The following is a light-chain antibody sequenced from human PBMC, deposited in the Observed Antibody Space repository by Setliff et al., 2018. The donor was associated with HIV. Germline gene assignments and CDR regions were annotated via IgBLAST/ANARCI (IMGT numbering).Light chain of an antibody. Sequence: QSALAQPASVSGSPGQSIAISCTGTGSDVGGYNYVSWYQQHPGKAPKLIIYEVTNRPSGVSGRFSGSKFGNTASLTISGLQAEDEADYYCFSYRNSDTRVFGTGTKV. CDR3: FSYRNSDTRV. J-gene: IGLJ1*01. V-gene: IGLV2-14*01. CDR1: GSDVGGYNY. CDR2: EVT.